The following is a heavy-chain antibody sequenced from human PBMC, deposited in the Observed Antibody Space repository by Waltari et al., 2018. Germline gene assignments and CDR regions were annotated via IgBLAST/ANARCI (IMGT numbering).Heavy chain of an antibody. V-gene: IGHV3-64*01. Sequence: DDTYYANSVKGRFTISRDNSKNTLYLQMGSLRAEDMAVYYCTSGSAYYGNWGQGTLVTVSS. J-gene: IGHJ4*02. CDR2: DDT. D-gene: IGHD3-22*01. CDR3: TSGSAYYGN.